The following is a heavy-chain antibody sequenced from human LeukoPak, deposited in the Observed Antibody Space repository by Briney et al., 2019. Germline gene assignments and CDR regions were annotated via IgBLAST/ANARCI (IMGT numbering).Heavy chain of an antibody. J-gene: IGHJ4*02. CDR2: INHSGST. Sequence: SETLSLTCAVYGGSFSGYYWSWIRQPPGKGLEWIGEINHSGSTNYNPSLKSRVTISVDTSKNQFSLKLSSVTAADTAVYYCARDPPTLLWAGDSAPLGYWGQGTLVTVSS. CDR1: GGSFSGYY. D-gene: IGHD2-21*02. V-gene: IGHV4-34*01. CDR3: ARDPPTLLWAGDSAPLGY.